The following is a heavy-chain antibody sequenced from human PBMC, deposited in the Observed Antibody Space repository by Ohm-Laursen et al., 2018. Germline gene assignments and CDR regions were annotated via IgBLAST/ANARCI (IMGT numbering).Heavy chain of an antibody. Sequence: SVKVSCKASGYTFTSYGITWVRQAPGQGLEWMGWIGAYNDDTNYAQKVQGRVTMTRDTSTSTAYMELRSLRSDDTAVYYCARNKAAAVPDDAFDIWGQGTMVTVS. V-gene: IGHV1-18*01. D-gene: IGHD6-13*01. CDR1: GYTFTSYG. CDR3: ARNKAAAVPDDAFDI. CDR2: IGAYNDDT. J-gene: IGHJ3*02.